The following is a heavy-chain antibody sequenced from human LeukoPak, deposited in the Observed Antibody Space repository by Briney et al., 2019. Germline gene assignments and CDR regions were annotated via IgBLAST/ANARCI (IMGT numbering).Heavy chain of an antibody. D-gene: IGHD6-6*01. CDR2: ISSSGSTI. CDR1: GFTFSSYE. V-gene: IGHV3-48*03. CDR3: ARGAAIAARPPGY. J-gene: IGHJ4*02. Sequence: GGSLRLSCAASGFTFSSYEMNWVRQAPGKGLEWVSYISSSGSTIYYADSVKGRFTISRDNAKNSLHLQMNSLRAEDTAVYYCARGAAIAARPPGYWGQGTLVTVSS.